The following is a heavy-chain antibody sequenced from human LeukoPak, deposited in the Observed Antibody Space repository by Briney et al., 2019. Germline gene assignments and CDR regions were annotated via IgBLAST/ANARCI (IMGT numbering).Heavy chain of an antibody. CDR3: AKVHSGSEHFDY. V-gene: IGHV3-23*01. CDR2: ISGSGGST. Sequence: GGSLRLSCAASGVTISSNYMSWVRQAPGEGLEWVSAISGSGGSTYYADSVKGRFTISRDNSKNTLYLQMNSLRAEDTAVYYCAKVHSGSEHFDYWGQGTLVTVSS. CDR1: GVTISSNY. J-gene: IGHJ4*02. D-gene: IGHD1-26*01.